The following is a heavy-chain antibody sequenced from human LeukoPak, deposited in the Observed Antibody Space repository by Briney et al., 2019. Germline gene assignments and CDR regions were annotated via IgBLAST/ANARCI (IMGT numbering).Heavy chain of an antibody. D-gene: IGHD1-26*01. Sequence: GGSLRLSCVVSGFTFSHYDMTWVRQAPGKGLEWVSAIGGTGDKTYYADSVKGRFTISRDNSKNTLYLQMNSLRAEDTAVYYCAKGEVNFDYWGQGTLVTVSS. CDR3: AKGEVNFDY. CDR1: GFTFSHYD. V-gene: IGHV3-23*01. CDR2: IGGTGDKT. J-gene: IGHJ4*02.